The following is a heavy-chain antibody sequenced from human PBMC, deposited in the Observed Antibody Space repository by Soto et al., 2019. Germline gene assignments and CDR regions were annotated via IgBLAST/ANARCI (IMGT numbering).Heavy chain of an antibody. J-gene: IGHJ4*02. V-gene: IGHV1-18*01. CDR3: AREPNYFDY. Sequence: QVQLVQSGAEVKKPGASVKVSCKASGYTFTSYGISWVRQAPGQGLEWLGWISAYHGNTKYAQKLHGRVTTTTDTSTSTAYMELSSLRSDDTAVYYCAREPNYFDYWGQGTLVTVSS. CDR2: ISAYHGNT. CDR1: GYTFTSYG.